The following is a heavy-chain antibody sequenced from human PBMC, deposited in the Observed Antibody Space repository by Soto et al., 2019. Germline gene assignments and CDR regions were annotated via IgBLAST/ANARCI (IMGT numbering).Heavy chain of an antibody. CDR2: IYYSGST. V-gene: IGHV4-31*03. CDR1: GGSISSGGYY. Sequence: PSETLSLTCTVSGGSISSGGYYWSWIRQHPGKDLEWIGYIYYSGSTYYNPSLKSRVTISVDTSKNQFSLKLSSVTAADTAVYYCARETIVGAPLDKIPPNWFDPWGQGTLVTVSS. D-gene: IGHD1-26*01. J-gene: IGHJ5*02. CDR3: ARETIVGAPLDKIPPNWFDP.